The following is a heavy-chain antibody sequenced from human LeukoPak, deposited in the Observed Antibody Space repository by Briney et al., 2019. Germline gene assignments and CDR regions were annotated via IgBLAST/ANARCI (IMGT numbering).Heavy chain of an antibody. CDR1: GFTLGDYA. CDR2: IKQDGSEK. CDR3: ARAPYTYYDILTGYYRLTYYFDY. J-gene: IGHJ4*02. V-gene: IGHV3-7*01. D-gene: IGHD3-9*01. Sequence: GGSLRLSCTASGFTLGDYAMSWVRQAPGKGLEWVANIKQDGSEKYYVDSVKGRFTISRDNAKNSLYLQMNSLRAEDTAVYYCARAPYTYYDILTGYYRLTYYFDYWGQGTLVTVSS.